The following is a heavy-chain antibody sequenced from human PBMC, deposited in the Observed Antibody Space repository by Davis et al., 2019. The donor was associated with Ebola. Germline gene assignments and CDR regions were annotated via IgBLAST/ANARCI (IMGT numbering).Heavy chain of an antibody. CDR2: IIPIFGTA. Sequence: SVKVSCKASGGTFSSYAISWVRQAPGQGLEWMGGIIPIFGTANYAQKFQGRVTMTRDTSTSTVYMELSSLRSEDTAVYYCARGYCSGGSCYSRWFDPWGQGTLVTVSS. J-gene: IGHJ5*02. CDR1: GGTFSSYA. V-gene: IGHV1-69*05. CDR3: ARGYCSGGSCYSRWFDP. D-gene: IGHD2-15*01.